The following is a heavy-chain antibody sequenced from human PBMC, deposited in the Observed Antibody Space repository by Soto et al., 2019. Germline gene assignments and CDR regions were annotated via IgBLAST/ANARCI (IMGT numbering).Heavy chain of an antibody. CDR3: ARYSSGWYSTSSAGYFDL. CDR1: GYTFTSHA. V-gene: IGHV1-3*01. D-gene: IGHD6-19*01. J-gene: IGHJ2*01. Sequence: ASVKVSCKASGYTFTSHAMHWVRQAPGQRLEWMGWINAGNGNTKYSQKFQGRVTITRDTSASTAYMELSSLRSEDTAVYYCARYSSGWYSTSSAGYFDLWGRGTLVTVSS. CDR2: INAGNGNT.